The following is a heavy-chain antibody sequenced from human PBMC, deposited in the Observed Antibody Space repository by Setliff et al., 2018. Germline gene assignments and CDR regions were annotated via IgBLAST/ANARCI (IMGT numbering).Heavy chain of an antibody. V-gene: IGHV1-18*01. CDR1: GYTFTSYG. CDR3: ARDPFRNYDTAPVWFDP. CDR2: ISAYNGNT. Sequence: WASVKVSCKASGYTFTSYGISWVRQAPGQGLEWMGWISAYNGNTNYAQKLQGRVTMTTDTSTSTAYMELRSLRSDDTAVYYRARDPFRNYDTAPVWFDPWGQGTLVTVSS. D-gene: IGHD3-22*01. J-gene: IGHJ5*02.